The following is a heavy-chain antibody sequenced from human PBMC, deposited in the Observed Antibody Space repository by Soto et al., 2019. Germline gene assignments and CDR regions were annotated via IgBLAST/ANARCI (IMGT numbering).Heavy chain of an antibody. V-gene: IGHV3-33*01. Sequence: PGGSLRLSCAASGFIFSSFGMHWVRQAPGKGLEWVARIWYDGSNTYYADSVKGRFTISRDNSRNTLYLQMNSLRAEDTAVYHCVRGLLGSGGHFDYWGQGTPVTVSS. CDR2: IWYDGSNT. J-gene: IGHJ4*02. CDR1: GFIFSSFG. CDR3: VRGLLGSGGHFDY. D-gene: IGHD7-27*01.